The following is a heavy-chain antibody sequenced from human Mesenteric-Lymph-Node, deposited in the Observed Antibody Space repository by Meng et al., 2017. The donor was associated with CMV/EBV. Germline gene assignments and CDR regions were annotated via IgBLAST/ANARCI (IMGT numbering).Heavy chain of an antibody. CDR1: GGSFSGYY. CDR2: INHSGST. J-gene: IGHJ6*02. Sequence: SETLSLTCAVYGGSFSGYYWSWIRQPPGKGLEWIGEINHSGSTNYNPSLKSRVTISVDTSKNQFSLKLSSVTAADTAVYYCARDRIVGGYYYYGMDVWGQGTTVTVSS. CDR3: ARDRIVGGYYYYGMDV. V-gene: IGHV4-34*01. D-gene: IGHD1-26*01.